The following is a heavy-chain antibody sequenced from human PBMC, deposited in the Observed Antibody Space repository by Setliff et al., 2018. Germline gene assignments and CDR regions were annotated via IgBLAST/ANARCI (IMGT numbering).Heavy chain of an antibody. CDR2: VFSGDSDT. CDR3: ARDRGSDSCRGCDYMDV. CDR1: GYRFTTYW. V-gene: IGHV5-51*01. Sequence: PGESLKISCKGSGYRFTTYWIGWVRQMPGKGLEWMGIVFSGDSDTRYSPSFQGQVTMSADKSINTAYLQMNSLRDEDTAVYYCARDRGSDSCRGCDYMDVWGKGTTVTVSS. J-gene: IGHJ6*03. D-gene: IGHD1-26*01.